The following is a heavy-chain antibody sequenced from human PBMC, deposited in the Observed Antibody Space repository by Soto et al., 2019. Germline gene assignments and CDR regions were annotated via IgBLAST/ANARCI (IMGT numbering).Heavy chain of an antibody. D-gene: IGHD3-10*01. Sequence: QLQLQESGSGLVKPSQTLSLTCAVSGASMSSGVYSWSWIRQPPGKGLEWIGYMYDTGSTYYNPSLTPRVTLSADMSKNPLSLNLTSVTAADTAVYYCARDRGTGSFYPTWGQGILVTVSS. V-gene: IGHV4-30-2*01. CDR1: GASMSSGVYS. CDR2: MYDTGST. J-gene: IGHJ5*02. CDR3: ARDRGTGSFYPT.